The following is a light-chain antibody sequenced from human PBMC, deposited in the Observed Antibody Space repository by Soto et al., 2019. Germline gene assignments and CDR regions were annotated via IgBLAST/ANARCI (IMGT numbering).Light chain of an antibody. CDR1: LSISNY. J-gene: IGKJ1*01. V-gene: IGKV1-39*01. CDR3: QQSYSTAWA. Sequence: DIQMTQSPSSLSASVGDRVTITCRASLSISNYLNWYQQNPGKAPKLLIYAASSLQSGVPSRFSGIGSGTDFTLTISSLQPEDFATYYCQQSYSTAWAFGQGTKVEIK. CDR2: AAS.